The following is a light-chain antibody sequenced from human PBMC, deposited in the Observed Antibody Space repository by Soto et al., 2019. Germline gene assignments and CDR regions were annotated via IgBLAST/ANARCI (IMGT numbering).Light chain of an antibody. CDR2: GVT. CDR3: SSYTTSSTWV. J-gene: IGLJ3*02. CDR1: SSDVGGYNY. Sequence: QSALTQSPSASGSPGQSVTISCTGTSSDVGGYNYVSWYQKHPGKAPKLMISGVTNRPAGVSNRFSGSKSGNTASLTITGLQAEDEADYYCSSYTTSSTWVFGGGTKLTVL. V-gene: IGLV2-14*01.